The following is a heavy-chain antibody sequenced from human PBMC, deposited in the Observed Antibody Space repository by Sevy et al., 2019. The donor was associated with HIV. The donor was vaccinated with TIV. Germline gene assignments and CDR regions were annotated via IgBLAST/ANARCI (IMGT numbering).Heavy chain of an antibody. CDR2: ISGSGGST. J-gene: IGHJ4*02. CDR1: GFTFSSYA. D-gene: IGHD3-3*01. CDR3: AKDYERRSMNFWSGHTDY. Sequence: GGSLRLSCAASGFTFSSYAMSWVRQAPGKGLEWVSAISGSGGSTYYADSVKGRFTISRDNSKNTLYLQMNSLRAEDKAVYYCAKDYERRSMNFWSGHTDYWGQGTLVTVSS. V-gene: IGHV3-23*01.